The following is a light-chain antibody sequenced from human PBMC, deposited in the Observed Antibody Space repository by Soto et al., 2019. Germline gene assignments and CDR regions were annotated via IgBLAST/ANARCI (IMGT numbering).Light chain of an antibody. CDR1: QSADSN. J-gene: IGKJ4*01. V-gene: IGKV3D-15*01. Sequence: EIVLTQSPDTLSVSPGETATLSCRASQSADSNLAWYQQKPGQASRLLMYRISARATGIPARFSGSGSGTEFTLTISSLQSEDAAVYYCQQHNNWPLTFGGGTKVEI. CDR3: QQHNNWPLT. CDR2: RIS.